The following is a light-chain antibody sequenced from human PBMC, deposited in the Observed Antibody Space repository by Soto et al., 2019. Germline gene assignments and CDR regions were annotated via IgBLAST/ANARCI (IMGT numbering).Light chain of an antibody. CDR2: DAS. Sequence: DIQMTQSPSTLSASVGDRVTITCRASQSISTWLAWYQQIPGRAPNLLIYDASSLESGVPSRFSGRGSGTEFTLTISSLQPDDFATYYCQQYNDYPWTFGQGTKG. CDR1: QSISTW. CDR3: QQYNDYPWT. V-gene: IGKV1-5*01. J-gene: IGKJ1*01.